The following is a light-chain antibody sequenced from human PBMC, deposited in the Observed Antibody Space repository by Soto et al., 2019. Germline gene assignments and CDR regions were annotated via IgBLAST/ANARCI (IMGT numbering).Light chain of an antibody. Sequence: QSVLTQPPSASGTPGQRVTISCSGSSSNIGSNYVYWYQQLPGTAPKLLINRNNQRPSGVPGRFSGSKSGTSASLAISGLLSEDEADYFCAAWDDSLSGVVFGGGTQLTVL. CDR2: RNN. V-gene: IGLV1-47*01. J-gene: IGLJ2*01. CDR1: SSNIGSNY. CDR3: AAWDDSLSGVV.